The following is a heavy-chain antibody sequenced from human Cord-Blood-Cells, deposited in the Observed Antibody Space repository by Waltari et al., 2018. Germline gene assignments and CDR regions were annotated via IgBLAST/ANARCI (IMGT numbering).Heavy chain of an antibody. D-gene: IGHD6-13*01. CDR1: GYTFTGYY. J-gene: IGHJ4*02. CDR3: ARADIAAAGPVNFDY. V-gene: IGHV1-2*02. CDR2: INPNSGGT. Sequence: QVQLVQSGAAVKKPGASVKVSCKASGYTFTGYYMHWVRQHPGQGLEWMGWINPNSGGTNYAQKFQGRVTMTRDTSISTAYMELSRLRSDDTAVYYCARADIAAAGPVNFDYWGQGTLVTVSS.